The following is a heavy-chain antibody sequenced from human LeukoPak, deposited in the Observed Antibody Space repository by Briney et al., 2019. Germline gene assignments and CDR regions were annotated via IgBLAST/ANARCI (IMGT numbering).Heavy chain of an antibody. CDR2: ISAYNGNT. CDR3: AREYYYDSSGYYLEPDAFDI. CDR1: DYTFTSYG. D-gene: IGHD3-22*01. V-gene: IGHV1-18*01. J-gene: IGHJ3*02. Sequence: GASVKVSCKASDYTFTSYGISWVRQAPGQGLEWMGWISAYNGNTNYAQKLQGRGTMATDTSTSTAYMELRSLRSDDTAVYYCAREYYYDSSGYYLEPDAFDIWGQGTMVTVSS.